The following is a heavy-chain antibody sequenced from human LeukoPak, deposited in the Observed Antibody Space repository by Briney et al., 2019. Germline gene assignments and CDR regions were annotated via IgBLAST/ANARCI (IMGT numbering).Heavy chain of an antibody. J-gene: IGHJ5*02. D-gene: IGHD1-26*01. CDR1: GFTFSTYA. CDR3: AKDYEPLVGVHRWGDWFDP. Sequence: GGSLRLSCAASGFTFSTYAMTWVRQAPGKGLEWVSLISGTGGSTYYADSVKGRFTISRDNSKNTLYLRMNSLRAEDTAVYYCAKDYEPLVGVHRWGDWFDPWGQGTLVTVSS. V-gene: IGHV3-23*01. CDR2: ISGTGGST.